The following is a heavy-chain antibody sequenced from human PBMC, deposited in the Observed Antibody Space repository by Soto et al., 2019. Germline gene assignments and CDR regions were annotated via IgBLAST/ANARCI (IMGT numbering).Heavy chain of an antibody. CDR3: SKDSPNYYDSSGSLDY. J-gene: IGHJ4*02. CDR1: ALSIRSYG. V-gene: IGHV3-30*18. CDR2: ISYDGSNK. Sequence: LRFSYTASALSIRSYGMPLVRQAPGKGLEWVAVISYDGSNKYYADSVKGRFTISRDNSKNTLYLQMNSLRAEDTAVYYCSKDSPNYYDSSGSLDYWGQGTLVTVSS. D-gene: IGHD3-22*01.